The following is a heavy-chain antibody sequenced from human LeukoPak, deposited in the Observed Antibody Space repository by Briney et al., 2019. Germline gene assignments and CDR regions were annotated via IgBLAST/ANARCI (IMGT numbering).Heavy chain of an antibody. CDR3: ARWTWGNFDY. V-gene: IGHV4-34*01. CDR2: INHSGST. J-gene: IGHJ4*02. CDR1: GGSFSGYY. Sequence: SETLSLTCAVYGGSFSGYYWSWIRQPPGKGLEWIGEINHSGSTNYNPSLKSRVTISVDTSKHQFSLKLSSVTAADTAVYYCARWTWGNFDYWGQGTLVTVSS. D-gene: IGHD3-16*01.